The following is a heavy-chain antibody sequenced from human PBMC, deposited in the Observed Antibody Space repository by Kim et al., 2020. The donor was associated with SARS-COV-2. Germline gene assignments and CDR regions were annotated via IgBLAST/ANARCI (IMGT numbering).Heavy chain of an antibody. CDR3: EKNQSASWLFDS. CDR1: GFTFSSYA. CDR2: ITNDGGSA. D-gene: IGHD2-2*01. V-gene: IGHV3-64D*06. Sequence: GGSLRLSCSASGFTFSSYAMLWVRQAPGKGPEYVSAITNDGGSAYYADSVKDRFTISRDNSKNTLYLQMSGLRAEDTAVYYCEKNQSASWLFDSWDQGTL. J-gene: IGHJ4*02.